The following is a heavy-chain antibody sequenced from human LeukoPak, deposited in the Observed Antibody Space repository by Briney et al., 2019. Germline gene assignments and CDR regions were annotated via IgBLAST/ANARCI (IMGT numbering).Heavy chain of an antibody. V-gene: IGHV3-53*01. CDR1: GFTYSRYA. D-gene: IGHD2-21*02. J-gene: IGHJ4*02. CDR3: ASSNCDGDCYLDY. CDR2: IYSAGGT. Sequence: GGSLRLSCAASGFTYSRYAMSWVRQAPGKGLDWVSLIYSAGGTSYADSVKGRFTISKDNSKNTLYLQMNSLRLEDTAVYYCASSNCDGDCYLDYWGQGTLVTVSS.